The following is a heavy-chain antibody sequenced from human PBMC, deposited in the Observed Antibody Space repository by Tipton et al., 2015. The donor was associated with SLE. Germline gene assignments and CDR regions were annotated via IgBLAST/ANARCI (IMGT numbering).Heavy chain of an antibody. V-gene: IGHV4-59*11. CDR1: GGSISSHY. Sequence: TLSLTCTVSGGSISSHYWSWIRQPPGKGLEWIGYIYYSGSTNYNPSLKSRVTISVDTSKNQFSLKLSSVTAADTAVYYCARGTTVDYWGQGTLVTVSS. D-gene: IGHD4-17*01. J-gene: IGHJ4*02. CDR3: ARGTTVDY. CDR2: IYYSGST.